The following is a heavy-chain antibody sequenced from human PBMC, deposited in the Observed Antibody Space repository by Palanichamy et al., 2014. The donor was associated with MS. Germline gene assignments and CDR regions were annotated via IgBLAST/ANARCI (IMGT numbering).Heavy chain of an antibody. Sequence: VRLSCSASGFSSSRFSSFAMSWVRQGPGKGLEWVSGISGNGDSTYYADSVKGRFTISRDNSKNTLYLQMNRLRAEDTAVYHCAKDQSSSGWYRDAFDIWGQGTMVTVSS. CDR2: ISGNGDST. CDR3: AKDQSSSGWYRDAFDI. V-gene: IGHV3-23*01. CDR1: GFSSSRFSSFA. D-gene: IGHD6-19*01. J-gene: IGHJ3*02.